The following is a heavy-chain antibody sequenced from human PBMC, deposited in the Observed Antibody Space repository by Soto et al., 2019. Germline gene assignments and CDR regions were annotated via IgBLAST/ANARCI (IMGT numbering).Heavy chain of an antibody. CDR3: VKGADCSGGSCYSLQYYYGMDV. V-gene: IGHV3-64D*06. D-gene: IGHD2-15*01. J-gene: IGHJ6*02. CDR1: GFTFSNYA. CDR2: ISSSGGST. Sequence: PGGSLRLSCSASGFTFSNYAMHWVRHAPGKGLQYVSTISSSGGSTYYADSVKGRFTISRDNSKSTLYLQMSSLRAEDTALYYCVKGADCSGGSCYSLQYYYGMDVWGQGTTVTVSS.